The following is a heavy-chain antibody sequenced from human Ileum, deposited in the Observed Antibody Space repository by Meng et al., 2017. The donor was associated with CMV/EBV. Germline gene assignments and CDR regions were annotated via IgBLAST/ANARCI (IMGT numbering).Heavy chain of an antibody. CDR1: GFTLPGYE. V-gene: IGHV3-48*03. D-gene: IGHD1-26*01. Sequence: GESLKISCAASGFTLPGYEMAWVRQAPGKGLEWISYISDVGSTRHYADSVKGRFTISRDNAKNTLYLQMNSLRAEDTAVYYCARGGSTYFDYWGQGTLVTVSS. CDR3: ARGGSTYFDY. J-gene: IGHJ4*02. CDR2: ISDVGSTR.